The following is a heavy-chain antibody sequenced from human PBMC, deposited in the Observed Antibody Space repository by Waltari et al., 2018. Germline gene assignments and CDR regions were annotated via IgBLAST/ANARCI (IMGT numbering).Heavy chain of an antibody. J-gene: IGHJ5*02. V-gene: IGHV4-34*01. Sequence: QVQLQQWGAGLLKPSETLSLTCAVYGGSFSGYYWSWIRQPPGKGLEWIGEINHSGSTNYNPSLKSRVTISVDTSKNQFSLKLSSVTAADTAVYYCARTGVPAVNNWFDPWGQGTLVTVSS. CDR3: ARTGVPAVNNWFDP. CDR2: INHSGST. D-gene: IGHD2-2*01. CDR1: GGSFSGYY.